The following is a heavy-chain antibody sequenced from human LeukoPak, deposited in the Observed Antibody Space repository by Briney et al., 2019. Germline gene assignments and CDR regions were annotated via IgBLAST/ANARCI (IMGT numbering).Heavy chain of an antibody. Sequence: PGGSLRLSCAASGFTFSSYPVSWVRQAPGKGLEWVSSISVSGGDTYYADSVKGRFTISRDNSKNTVSLQMDSLRAEDTAVYYCAKFDLSVAGSFDYWGQGTLVTVSS. CDR1: GFTFSSYP. CDR2: ISVSGGDT. CDR3: AKFDLSVAGSFDY. J-gene: IGHJ4*02. V-gene: IGHV3-23*01. D-gene: IGHD6-19*01.